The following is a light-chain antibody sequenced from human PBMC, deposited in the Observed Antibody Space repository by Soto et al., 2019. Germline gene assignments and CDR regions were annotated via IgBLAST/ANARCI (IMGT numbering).Light chain of an antibody. CDR2: EGN. V-gene: IGLV2-23*01. CDR3: CSYAGSSTYV. J-gene: IGLJ1*01. CDR1: SSNIGSYNF. Sequence: QSVLTQPASVSGSPGQSITISCTGTSSNIGSYNFVSWYQEHPGKAPKVMIYEGNKRPSGVSNRFSGSKSGNTASLTISGRQGEDEADYYCCSYAGSSTYVFGTGTKLTVL.